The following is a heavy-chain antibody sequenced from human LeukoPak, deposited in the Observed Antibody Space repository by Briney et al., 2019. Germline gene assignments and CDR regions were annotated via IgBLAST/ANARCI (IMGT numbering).Heavy chain of an antibody. CDR1: GGSISTYY. V-gene: IGHV4-59*01. CDR3: ARDGYSGNDGL. CDR2: IYHSGST. J-gene: IGHJ4*02. D-gene: IGHD5-12*01. Sequence: SETLSLTGTVSGGSISTYYWSWIRQPPGKGLEWIGYIYHSGSTKYNPSLKSRVTISVDTSKNQFSLKLSSVTAADTAVYYCARDGYSGNDGLWGQGTLVTVSS.